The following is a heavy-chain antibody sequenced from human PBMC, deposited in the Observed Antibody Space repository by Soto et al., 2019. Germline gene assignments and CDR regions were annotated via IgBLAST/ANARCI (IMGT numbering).Heavy chain of an antibody. V-gene: IGHV3-21*01. D-gene: IGHD6-6*01. CDR1: GFTFSSYS. Sequence: GGSLRLSCAASGFTFSSYSMNWVRQAPGKGLEWVSSISSSSSYIYYADSVKGRFTISRDNAKNSLYLQMNSLRAEDTAVYYCASLYGSSSSLDYWGQGTLVTVSS. CDR2: ISSSSSYI. J-gene: IGHJ4*02. CDR3: ASLYGSSSSLDY.